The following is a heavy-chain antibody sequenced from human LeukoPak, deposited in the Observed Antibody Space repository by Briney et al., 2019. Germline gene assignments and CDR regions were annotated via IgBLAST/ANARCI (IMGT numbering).Heavy chain of an antibody. D-gene: IGHD4-11*01. CDR3: ARVKYSNYLNNWFDP. Sequence: GGSLRLSCAASGFTFSSYWMSWVRQAPGKGLEWVANIKQDGSEKYYVDSVKSRFTISRDNAKNSLYLQMNSLRAEDTAVYYCARVKYSNYLNNWFDPWGQGTLVTVSS. J-gene: IGHJ5*02. V-gene: IGHV3-7*01. CDR1: GFTFSSYW. CDR2: IKQDGSEK.